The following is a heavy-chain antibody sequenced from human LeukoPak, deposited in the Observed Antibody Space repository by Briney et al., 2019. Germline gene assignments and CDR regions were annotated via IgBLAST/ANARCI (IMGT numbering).Heavy chain of an antibody. CDR2: ISAHNGNT. CDR3: ARDERAGSGSYKYYYYGMDV. V-gene: IGHV1-18*04. J-gene: IGHJ6*04. D-gene: IGHD3-10*01. CDR1: GYTFTSYG. Sequence: ASVKVSCKASGYTFTSYGISWVRQAPGQGLEWMGWISAHNGNTNYAQKLQGRVTMTTDTSTSTAYMELRSLRSDGTAVYYCARDERAGSGSYKYYYYGMDVWGKGTTVTVSS.